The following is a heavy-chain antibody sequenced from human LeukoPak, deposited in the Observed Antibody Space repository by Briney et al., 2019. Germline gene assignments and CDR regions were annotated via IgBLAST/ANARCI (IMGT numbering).Heavy chain of an antibody. CDR3: ARGPSRMVYAKTKNWFDP. Sequence: PSETLSLTCAVYGGSFSGYYWSWIRQPPGKGLEWIREINHSGSTNYNPSLKSRVTISVDTSKNQFSLKLSSVTAADTAVYYCARGPSRMVYAKTKNWFDPWGQGTLVTVSS. CDR2: INHSGST. D-gene: IGHD2-8*01. J-gene: IGHJ5*02. V-gene: IGHV4-34*01. CDR1: GGSFSGYY.